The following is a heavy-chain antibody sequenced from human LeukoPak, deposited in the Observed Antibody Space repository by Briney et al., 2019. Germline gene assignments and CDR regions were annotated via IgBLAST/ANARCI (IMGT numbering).Heavy chain of an antibody. J-gene: IGHJ3*02. CDR3: ARETTANAFDI. CDR1: GGSISSGGYY. V-gene: IGHV4-31*03. CDR2: IYYSGST. D-gene: IGHD4-17*01. Sequence: SQTLSLTCTVSGGSISSGGYYWSWIRQHPGKGLEWIGYIYYSGSTYYNPSLTSRVTISVDTSKNQFSLKLSSVTAADTAVYYCARETTANAFDIWGQGTMVTVSS.